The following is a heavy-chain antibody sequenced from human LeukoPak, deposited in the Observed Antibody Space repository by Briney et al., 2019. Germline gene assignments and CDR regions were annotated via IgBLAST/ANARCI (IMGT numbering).Heavy chain of an antibody. CDR2: ISYDGSSK. Sequence: TGGSLRLSCAASGFTFSSHGIHWVRQAPGKGLEWVAVISYDGSSKYYADSVKGRFTISRDNSKNTLYLQMNSLRAEDTAVYYCAKGAAAGTGAGYWGQGTLVTVSS. CDR1: GFTFSSHG. V-gene: IGHV3-30-3*01. D-gene: IGHD6-13*01. J-gene: IGHJ4*02. CDR3: AKGAAAGTGAGY.